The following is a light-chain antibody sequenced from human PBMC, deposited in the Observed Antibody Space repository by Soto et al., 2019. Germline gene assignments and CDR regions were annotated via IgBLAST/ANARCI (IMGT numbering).Light chain of an antibody. CDR1: QSVGRN. J-gene: IGKJ2*01. Sequence: EIVMTQSPVALSVSPGESAALSCRASQSVGRNFAWYQQRPGQAPRVLIYGTSTRATGVPARFSGSGSGTDVSLTISSRQSEDCAVYYCQQYNKWPYTFGQGTRLEIK. CDR2: GTS. CDR3: QQYNKWPYT. V-gene: IGKV3-15*01.